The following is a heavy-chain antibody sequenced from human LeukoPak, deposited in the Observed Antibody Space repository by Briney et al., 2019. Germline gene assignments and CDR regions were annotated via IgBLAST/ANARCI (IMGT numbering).Heavy chain of an antibody. V-gene: IGHV4-59*01. CDR1: GGSISSYY. J-gene: IGHJ6*03. CDR2: VHYSGST. Sequence: SETLSLTCTVSGGSISSYYWSWIRQPPGKGLEWIGFVHYSGSTHYNPSLKSRVTISVDTSKNHFSLELSSVTAADTAVYFCARGRVSSSSWYSTYYYYFYMDVWGKGTTVTVSS. CDR3: ARGRVSSSSWYSTYYYYFYMDV. D-gene: IGHD6-13*01.